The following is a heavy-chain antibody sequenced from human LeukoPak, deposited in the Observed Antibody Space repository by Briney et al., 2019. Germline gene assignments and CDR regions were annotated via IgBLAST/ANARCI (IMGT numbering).Heavy chain of an antibody. CDR1: GYTFTGYD. CDR2: MNPNSGNT. V-gene: IGHV1-8*01. D-gene: IGHD5/OR15-5a*01. Sequence: ASVKVSCKASGYTFTGYDINWVRQATGQGLEWMGWMNPNSGNTGYAQKFQGRVTMTRNTSISTAYMELSSLRSEDTAVYYCARGSETFGSVYIWGQGTMVTVSS. J-gene: IGHJ3*02. CDR3: ARGSETFGSVYI.